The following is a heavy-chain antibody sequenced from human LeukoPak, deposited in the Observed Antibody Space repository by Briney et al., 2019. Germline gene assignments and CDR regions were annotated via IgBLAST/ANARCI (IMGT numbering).Heavy chain of an antibody. Sequence: GGSLRLSCAASGFTFNSYAMSWVRQAPGKGLEWVSGISASGGLTYYADSVKGRFTISRDNSKNTLHLQMNSLRDDDTAVYYCAKGGSSWSEFDYWGQGTLVTVSS. CDR3: AKGGSSWSEFDY. CDR2: ISASGGLT. D-gene: IGHD6-13*01. J-gene: IGHJ4*02. V-gene: IGHV3-23*01. CDR1: GFTFNSYA.